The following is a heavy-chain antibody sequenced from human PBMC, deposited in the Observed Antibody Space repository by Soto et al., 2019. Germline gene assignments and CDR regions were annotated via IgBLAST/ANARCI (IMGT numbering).Heavy chain of an antibody. V-gene: IGHV4-34*01. CDR3: AADTVTLYYYYYGMDV. J-gene: IGHJ6*02. Sequence: PSETLSLTCAVYGGSFSGYYWGWIRQPPGKGLEWIGSMYYSGSTYYNPSLKSRVTISVDTSKNQFSLKLSSVTAADTAVYYCAADTVTLYYYYYGMDVWGQGTTVTVSS. D-gene: IGHD4-17*01. CDR1: GGSFSGYY. CDR2: MYYSGST.